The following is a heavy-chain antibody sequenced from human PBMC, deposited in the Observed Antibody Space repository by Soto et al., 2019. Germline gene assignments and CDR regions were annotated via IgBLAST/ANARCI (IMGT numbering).Heavy chain of an antibody. CDR2: ISAYNGNT. CDR1: GYTFSSYA. CDR3: ARDLEVVVAATTTGGFDP. V-gene: IGHV1-18*01. Sequence: ASVKVSCKASGYTFSSYAITWVRQAPGQGLEWMGWISAYNGNTNYAQKLQGRVTMTTDTSTSTAYMELRSLRSDDTAVYYCARDLEVVVAATTTGGFDPWGQGTLVTVSS. J-gene: IGHJ5*02. D-gene: IGHD2-15*01.